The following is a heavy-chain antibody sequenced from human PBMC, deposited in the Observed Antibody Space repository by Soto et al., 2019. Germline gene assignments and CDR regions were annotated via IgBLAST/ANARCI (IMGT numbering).Heavy chain of an antibody. J-gene: IGHJ3*02. CDR2: INPNSGGT. Sequence: ASVKVSCKASGYAFTGYCMHWVRQAPGQRLEWMGWINPNSGGTNYAQKFQGWVTMTRDTSISTAYMELSRLRSDDTAVYYCARDLNYYDSSGYPTGAFDIWGQGTMVTVS. D-gene: IGHD3-22*01. V-gene: IGHV1-2*04. CDR3: ARDLNYYDSSGYPTGAFDI. CDR1: GYAFTGYC.